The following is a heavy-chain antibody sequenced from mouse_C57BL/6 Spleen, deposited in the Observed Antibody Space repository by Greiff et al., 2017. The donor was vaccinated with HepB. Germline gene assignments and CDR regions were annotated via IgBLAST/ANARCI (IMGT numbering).Heavy chain of an antibody. V-gene: IGHV1-74*01. J-gene: IGHJ4*01. Sequence: QVQLQQPGAELVKPGASVKVSCKASGYTFTSYWMHWVKQRPGQGLEWIGRIHPSDSDTNYNQKFKGKATLTVDKSSSTAYTQLSSLTSEDSAVYYCAILYDGYYNDYAMDYWGQGTSVTVSS. D-gene: IGHD2-3*01. CDR3: AILYDGYYNDYAMDY. CDR1: GYTFTSYW. CDR2: IHPSDSDT.